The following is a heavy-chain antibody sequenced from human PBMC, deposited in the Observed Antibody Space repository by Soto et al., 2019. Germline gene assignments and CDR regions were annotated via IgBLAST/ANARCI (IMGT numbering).Heavy chain of an antibody. D-gene: IGHD2-15*01. V-gene: IGHV1-69*02. CDR1: GGTFSSYT. CDR2: IIPILGIA. CDR3: ARGFRVAATRWWLDP. J-gene: IGHJ5*02. Sequence: SVKVSCKASGGTFSSYTISWVRQAPGQGLEWMGRIIPILGIANYAQKLQGRVTITADKSTSTAYMELRSLRSDDTAVYYCARGFRVAATRWWLDPWGQGTLVTVSS.